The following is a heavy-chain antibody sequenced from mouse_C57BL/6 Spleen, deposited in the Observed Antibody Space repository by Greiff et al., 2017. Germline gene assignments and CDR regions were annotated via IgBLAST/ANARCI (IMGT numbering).Heavy chain of an antibody. CDR2: ISDGGSYT. J-gene: IGHJ3*01. Sequence: EVKLVESGGGLVKPGGSLKLSCAASGFTFSSYAMSWVRQTPEKRLEWVATISDGGSYTYYPDTVKGRFTISRDNAKNNLYLQMSHLKSEDRAMYYCARDSHWGQGTLVTVSA. CDR1: GFTFSSYA. V-gene: IGHV5-4*03. CDR3: ARDSH. D-gene: IGHD2-12*01.